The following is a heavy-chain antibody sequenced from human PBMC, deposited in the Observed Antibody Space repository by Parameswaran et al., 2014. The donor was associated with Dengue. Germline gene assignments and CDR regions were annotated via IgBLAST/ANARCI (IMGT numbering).Heavy chain of an antibody. D-gene: IGHD2-2*01. Sequence: WIRQPPGKGLEWVGRIRSKANSYATAYAASVKGRFTISRDDSKNTAYLQMNSLKTEDTAVYYCTRGGDIVVVPADYWGQGTLVTVSS. CDR3: TRGGDIVVVPADY. V-gene: IGHV3-73*01. J-gene: IGHJ4*02. CDR2: IRSKANSYAT.